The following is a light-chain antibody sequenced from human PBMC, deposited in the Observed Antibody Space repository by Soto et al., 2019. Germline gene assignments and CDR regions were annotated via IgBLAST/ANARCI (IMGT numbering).Light chain of an antibody. CDR1: SSDVGSYNL. V-gene: IGLV2-23*01. CDR2: EGS. J-gene: IGLJ3*02. CDR3: CSYAGSRV. Sequence: QSVLTQPASVSGSPGQSITISCTGTSSDVGSYNLVSWYQQHPGKAPKLMIYEGSKRPSRVSNRYSGSKSGNTASLTISGLQAEDEADYYCCSYAGSRVFGGGTKLTVL.